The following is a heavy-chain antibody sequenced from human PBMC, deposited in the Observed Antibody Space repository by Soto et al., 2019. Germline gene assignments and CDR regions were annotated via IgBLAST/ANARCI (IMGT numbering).Heavy chain of an antibody. Sequence: TSETLSLTCTVSGDSISSYYWSWSRQPPGKGLEWIGYIYYSGSTNYNPSLKSRVTISVDTPKNQFSLKLSSVTAADTAVYYCARGRGTGFDYWGQGTLVTVSS. CDR3: ARGRGTGFDY. CDR2: IYYSGST. CDR1: GDSISSYY. V-gene: IGHV4-59*01. D-gene: IGHD1-1*01. J-gene: IGHJ4*02.